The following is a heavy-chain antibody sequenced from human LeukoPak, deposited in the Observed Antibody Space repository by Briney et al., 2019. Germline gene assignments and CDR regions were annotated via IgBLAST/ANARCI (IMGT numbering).Heavy chain of an antibody. CDR2: IIPVFGTT. CDR1: GYTFTGYY. J-gene: IGHJ4*02. V-gene: IGHV1-69*06. Sequence: ASVKVSCKASGYTFTGYYMHWVRQAPGQGLEWLGGIIPVFGTTTYAQKLQAKVTMTADKSTNTAYLEISSLTSDDTAVYYCARCSPGDSSNFYAVLQYWGQGTQVTVST. D-gene: IGHD3-22*01. CDR3: ARCSPGDSSNFYAVLQY.